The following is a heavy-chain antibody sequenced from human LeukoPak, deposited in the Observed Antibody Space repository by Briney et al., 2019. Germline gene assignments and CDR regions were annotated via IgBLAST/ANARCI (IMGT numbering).Heavy chain of an antibody. D-gene: IGHD6-19*01. Sequence: SETLSLTCTVSGGSISTYYWSWIRQPPGKGLEFIAYIYRSGIINYNPPLQSRVTMSVDTSENRFSLNLSSMTAADTAVYYCARRQTFADSTAWYDTFDIWGHGTMVTVSS. CDR1: GGSISTYY. CDR2: IYRSGII. CDR3: ARRQTFADSTAWYDTFDI. J-gene: IGHJ3*02. V-gene: IGHV4-59*08.